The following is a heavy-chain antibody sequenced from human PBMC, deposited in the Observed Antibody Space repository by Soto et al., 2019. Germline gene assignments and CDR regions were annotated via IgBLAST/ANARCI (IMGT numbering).Heavy chain of an antibody. CDR1: GGSISSGDYY. J-gene: IGHJ4*02. D-gene: IGHD1-26*01. CDR3: NSLKTEDTAVYYCTTGGRWELPLVNY. V-gene: IGHV4-30-4*02. CDR2: IYYSGST. Sequence: SETLSLTCTVSGGSISSGDYYWSWIRQPPGKGLEWIGYIYYSGSTYYNPSLKSRVTISVDTSKNQFSLKLSSVSSVFRLYLQMNSLKTEDTAVYYCTTGGRWELPLVNYWGQGTLVTVSS.